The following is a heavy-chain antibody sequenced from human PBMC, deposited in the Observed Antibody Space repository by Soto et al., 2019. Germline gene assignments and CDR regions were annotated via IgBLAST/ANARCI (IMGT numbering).Heavy chain of an antibody. D-gene: IGHD3-9*01. CDR1: GFSFNSYG. J-gene: IGHJ3*02. Sequence: QVQLVESGGGVVQPGRSLRLSCAASGFSFNSYGMHWVRQAPGKGGEWVAVMWYDGSNKYYADSVKGRVTISRDNSKNTLYLQMNSLRAEATAVSYCARDTTGAFDIWGQGTMFTVSS. CDR2: MWYDGSNK. CDR3: ARDTTGAFDI. V-gene: IGHV3-33*01.